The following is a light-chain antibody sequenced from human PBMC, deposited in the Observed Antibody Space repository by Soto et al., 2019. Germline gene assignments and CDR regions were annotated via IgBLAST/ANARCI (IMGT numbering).Light chain of an antibody. Sequence: ETVLTQSPGTLSLSPGERATLSCRASQSVSSSYLAWYQQKPGQAPRLLIYGASSRATGLPDRFSGSGSGTDFTLTISRLEPEDFAVYYCQQYGSSPRRTFGQGTKLEIK. V-gene: IGKV3-20*01. CDR2: GAS. J-gene: IGKJ2*01. CDR1: QSVSSSY. CDR3: QQYGSSPRRT.